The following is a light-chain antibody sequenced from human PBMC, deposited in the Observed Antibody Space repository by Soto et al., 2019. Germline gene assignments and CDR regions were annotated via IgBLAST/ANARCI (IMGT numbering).Light chain of an antibody. V-gene: IGLV2-14*03. CDR1: SSDVGYYYY. J-gene: IGLJ3*02. CDR3: SSYTNSGTVV. Sequence: QSVLTQPASVSGSPGQSITISCTGTSSDVGYYYYVSWYQHHPGKAPKLMIYDVSNRPSGSSNRFSGSKSGNTASLTISGLQDEDEADYYCSSYTNSGTVVFGGGTKLTVL. CDR2: DVS.